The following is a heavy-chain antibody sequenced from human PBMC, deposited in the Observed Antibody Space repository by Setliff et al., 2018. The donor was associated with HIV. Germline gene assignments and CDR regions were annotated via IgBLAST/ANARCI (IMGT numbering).Heavy chain of an antibody. CDR3: ARSRYQLLYDMDV. V-gene: IGHV1-3*01. D-gene: IGHD2-2*02. CDR2: INA. Sequence: ASVKVSCKASGYTFTNYAMHWVRQAPGQRLEWMGWINAEYAQRFQGRVTLTRNTSISTAYMELSSLTSEDTAVYFCARSRYQLLYDMDVWGKGTTVTVSS. CDR1: GYTFTNYA. J-gene: IGHJ6*03.